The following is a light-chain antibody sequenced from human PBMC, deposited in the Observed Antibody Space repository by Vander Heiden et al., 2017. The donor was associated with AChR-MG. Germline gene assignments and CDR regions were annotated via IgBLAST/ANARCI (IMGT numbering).Light chain of an antibody. Sequence: DIVMTQSPLSLPVTPGEPASISCRSSQSLLHSNGYNYLDWYLQKPGQSPLLLIYLGSNRASGVPGRFSGSGSGTDFTLKISRVEAEDVGVYYCMQALQTPTFGQGTKVEIK. J-gene: IGKJ1*01. V-gene: IGKV2-28*01. CDR2: LGS. CDR1: QSLLHSNGYNY. CDR3: MQALQTPT.